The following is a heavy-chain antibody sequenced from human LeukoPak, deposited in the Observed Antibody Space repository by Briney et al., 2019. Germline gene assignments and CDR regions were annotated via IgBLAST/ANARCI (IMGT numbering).Heavy chain of an antibody. D-gene: IGHD3-10*01. CDR2: INHSGST. Sequence: SETLSLTCAVYGGSFSGYYWSWIRQPPGKGLEWIGEINHSGSTNYNPSLKSRVTISVDTSKDQFSLKLSSVTAADTAVYYCARRRRWGSGSYGNWFDPWGQGTLVTVSS. V-gene: IGHV4-34*01. CDR1: GGSFSGYY. J-gene: IGHJ5*02. CDR3: ARRRRWGSGSYGNWFDP.